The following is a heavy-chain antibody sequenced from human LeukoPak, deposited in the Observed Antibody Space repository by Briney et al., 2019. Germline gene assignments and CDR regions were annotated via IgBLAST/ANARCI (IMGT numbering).Heavy chain of an antibody. CDR1: GDSISSYY. CDR3: ARGPLEYDSSGYYPYYFDY. CDR2: IYYIGST. D-gene: IGHD3-22*01. J-gene: IGHJ4*02. V-gene: IGHV4-59*01. Sequence: SETLSLTCTVSGDSISSYYWSWIRQPPGKGLEWIGYIYYIGSTNHNPSLKSRVTISVDTSKNQFSLKLSSVTAADTDVYYCARGPLEYDSSGYYPYYFDYWGQGTLVTVSS.